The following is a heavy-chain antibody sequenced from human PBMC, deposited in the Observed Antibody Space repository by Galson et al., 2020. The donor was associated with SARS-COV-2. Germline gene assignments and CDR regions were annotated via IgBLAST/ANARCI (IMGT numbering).Heavy chain of an antibody. CDR1: GYNFTNYW. J-gene: IGHJ4*02. CDR3: ARQATLTRVLGY. CDR2: IYPGDSET. Sequence: GESLKISCKVSGYNFTNYWIGWVRQMPGKGLEWMGIIYPGDSETRYSPSFQGQVTISVAKSTSTAYVQWRSLRASDTAIYYCARQATLTRVLGYWGQGSLVTGSS. V-gene: IGHV5-51*01. D-gene: IGHD5-12*01.